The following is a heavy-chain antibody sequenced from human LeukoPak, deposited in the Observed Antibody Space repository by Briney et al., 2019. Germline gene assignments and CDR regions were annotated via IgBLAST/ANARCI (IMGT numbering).Heavy chain of an antibody. V-gene: IGHV4-39*07. D-gene: IGHD4-17*01. Sequence: PSETLSLTCTVSGGSISSGGYYWSWIRQPPGKGLEWIGEINHSGSTNYNPSLKSRVTISVDTSKNQFSLKLSSVTAADTAVYYCARGFTVTTVWFDPWGQGTLVTVSS. CDR1: GGSISSGGYY. J-gene: IGHJ5*02. CDR2: INHSGST. CDR3: ARGFTVTTVWFDP.